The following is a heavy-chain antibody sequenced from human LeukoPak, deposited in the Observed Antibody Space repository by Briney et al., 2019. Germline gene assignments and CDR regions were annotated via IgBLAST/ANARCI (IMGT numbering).Heavy chain of an antibody. CDR2: ISWNSGSI. V-gene: IGHV3-9*01. D-gene: IGHD6-19*01. J-gene: IGHJ4*02. Sequence: GGSLRLSCAASGFTFGDYAMHWVRQAPGKGLEWVSGISWNSGSIGYADSVKGRFTISRDNAKNSLYLQMNSLRAEDTALYYCLRAVAGTFDYWGQGTLVTVSS. CDR1: GFTFGDYA. CDR3: LRAVAGTFDY.